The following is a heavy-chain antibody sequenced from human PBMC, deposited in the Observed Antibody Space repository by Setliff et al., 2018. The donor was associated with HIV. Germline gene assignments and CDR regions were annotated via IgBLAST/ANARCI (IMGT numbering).Heavy chain of an antibody. CDR3: ARGLAVAGKSYYSYYYMDV. CDR1: GYTFTSYD. V-gene: IGHV1-8*01. D-gene: IGHD6-19*01. Sequence: ASVKVSCKASGYTFTSYDINWVRQATGQGLEWMGWINPNSGNTGYAQKFQGRVTMTRNTSISTAYMELSSLRSEDTAVYYCARGLAVAGKSYYSYYYMDVWGKGTTVTVSS. CDR2: INPNSGNT. J-gene: IGHJ6*03.